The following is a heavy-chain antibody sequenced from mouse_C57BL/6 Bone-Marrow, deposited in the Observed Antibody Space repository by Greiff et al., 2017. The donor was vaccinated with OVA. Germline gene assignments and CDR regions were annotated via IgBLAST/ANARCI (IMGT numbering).Heavy chain of an antibody. CDR2: IYPRSGNT. CDR1: GYTFTSYG. CDR3: ARSHLLWLRCYYFDY. J-gene: IGHJ2*01. V-gene: IGHV1-81*01. D-gene: IGHD2-2*01. Sequence: QVQLKQSGAELARPGASVKLSCKASGYTFTSYGISWVKQRTGQGLEWIGEIYPRSGNTYYNEKFKGKATLTADKSSSTAYMELRSLTSEDSAVYFCARSHLLWLRCYYFDYWGQGTTLTVSS.